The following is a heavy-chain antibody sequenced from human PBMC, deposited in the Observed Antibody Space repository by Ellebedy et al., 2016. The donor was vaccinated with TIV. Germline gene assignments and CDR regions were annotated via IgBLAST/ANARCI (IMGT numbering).Heavy chain of an antibody. CDR3: AKDRYTDRGRYFDY. J-gene: IGHJ4*02. V-gene: IGHV3-23*01. CDR2: VSANGGST. D-gene: IGHD5-24*01. Sequence: GGSLRLXCAGSGFSFSSYAMTWVRQAPGKGLDWVSAVSANGGSTYYADSVKGRFTISRDNSKNTLYLQMNSLRAEDTAVYYCAKDRYTDRGRYFDYWGQGTLATVSS. CDR1: GFSFSSYA.